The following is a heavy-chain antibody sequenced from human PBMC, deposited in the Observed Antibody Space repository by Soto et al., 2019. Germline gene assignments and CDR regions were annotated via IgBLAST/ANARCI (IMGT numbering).Heavy chain of an antibody. D-gene: IGHD2-21*02. CDR1: GGTFSSYT. CDR3: ARGSDSGYYDYMDV. CDR2: IIPILGLA. V-gene: IGHV1-69*02. J-gene: IGHJ6*03. Sequence: QVQLVQSWAEVKTPGSSVKVSCKASGGTFSSYTISWVRQAPGQGLEWMGRIIPILGLANYAQKLQGRVTSTADKSTSTAYMELSSLRSEDTAVYYCARGSDSGYYDYMDVWGKGTTVTVSS.